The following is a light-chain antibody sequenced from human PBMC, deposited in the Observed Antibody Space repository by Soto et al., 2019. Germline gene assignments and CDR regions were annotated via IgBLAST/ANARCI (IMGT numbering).Light chain of an antibody. CDR2: EGS. CDR3: CSYAGRYV. V-gene: IGLV2-23*01. CDR1: SSDVGSYKL. J-gene: IGLJ1*01. Sequence: QSALTQPASVSGSPGQSITISCTGTSSDVGSYKLVSWYQQHPGKAPKLMIYEGSKRPSGVSNRFSGSKSGNTASLTISGLQAEDEADYYCCSYAGRYVFGTGTKLTVL.